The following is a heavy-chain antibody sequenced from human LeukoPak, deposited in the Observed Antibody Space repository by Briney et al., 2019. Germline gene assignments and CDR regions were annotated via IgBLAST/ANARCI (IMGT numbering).Heavy chain of an antibody. D-gene: IGHD5-12*01. CDR3: ASRYSGLFDY. CDR1: GFTFSSYA. J-gene: IGHJ4*02. V-gene: IGHV3-23*01. CDR2: ISGSGGST. Sequence: GGSLRLSCAASGFTFSSYAMSWVRQAPGKGLEWVSTISGSGGSTYYADSVKGRFTISRDNSKNTLYLQMNSLRAEDTAVYYCASRYSGLFDYWGQGTLVTVSS.